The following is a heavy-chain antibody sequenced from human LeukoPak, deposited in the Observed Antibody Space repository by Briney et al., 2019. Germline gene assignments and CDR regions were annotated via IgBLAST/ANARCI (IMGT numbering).Heavy chain of an antibody. CDR1: GYTFTSYY. Sequence: ASVKVSRKASGYTFTSYYMHWVRQAPGQGLEWMGIINPSGGSTSYAQKFQGRVTMTRDTSTSTVYMELSSLRSEDTAVYYCARPVATDGDFDYWGQGTLVTVSS. CDR3: ARPVATDGDFDY. J-gene: IGHJ4*02. V-gene: IGHV1-46*01. D-gene: IGHD5-12*01. CDR2: INPSGGST.